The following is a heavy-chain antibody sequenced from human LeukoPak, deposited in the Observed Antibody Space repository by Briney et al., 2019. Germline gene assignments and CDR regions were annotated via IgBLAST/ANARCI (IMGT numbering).Heavy chain of an antibody. D-gene: IGHD3-9*01. CDR1: GYTFTSYG. CDR2: ISAYNGNT. Sequence: ASVKVSCKASGYTFTSYGISWVRQAPGQGPEWMGWISAYNGNTNYAQKLQGRVTMTTDTSTSTAYMELRSLRSDDTAVYYCARDKDILTGYPTGDWFDPWGQGALVTVSS. V-gene: IGHV1-18*04. J-gene: IGHJ5*02. CDR3: ARDKDILTGYPTGDWFDP.